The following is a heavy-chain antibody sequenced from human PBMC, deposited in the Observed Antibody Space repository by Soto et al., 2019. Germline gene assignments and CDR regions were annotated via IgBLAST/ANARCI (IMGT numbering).Heavy chain of an antibody. CDR3: AKDGYCSSTSCYDYYYYYGMDV. D-gene: IGHD2-2*03. V-gene: IGHV3-23*01. Sequence: EVQLLESGVGLVQPGGSLRLSCAASGFTFSSYAMSWVRQAPGKGLEWVSAISGSGGSTYYADSVKGRFTISRDNSKNTLYLQMNSLRAEDTAVYYCAKDGYCSSTSCYDYYYYYGMDVWGQGTTVTVSS. CDR2: ISGSGGST. J-gene: IGHJ6*02. CDR1: GFTFSSYA.